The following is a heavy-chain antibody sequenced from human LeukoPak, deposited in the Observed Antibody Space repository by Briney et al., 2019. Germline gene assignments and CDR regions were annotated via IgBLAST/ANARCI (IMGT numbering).Heavy chain of an antibody. V-gene: IGHV3-74*01. CDR2: IRTDGNVT. Sequence: GGSLRLSCAASGFTFSTYWMHWVRRAPGKGLVWVSRIRTDGNVTSYADSVKGRFTISRDNAKNTMCLQMNSLRAEDTAVYYCARIGGSGSYSGHYFDHWGQGTLVTVSS. CDR1: GFTFSTYW. D-gene: IGHD3-10*01. CDR3: ARIGGSGSYSGHYFDH. J-gene: IGHJ4*02.